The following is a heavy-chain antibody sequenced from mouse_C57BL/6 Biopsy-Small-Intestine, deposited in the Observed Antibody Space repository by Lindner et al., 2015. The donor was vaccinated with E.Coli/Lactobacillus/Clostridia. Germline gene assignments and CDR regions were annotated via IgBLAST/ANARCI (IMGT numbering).Heavy chain of an antibody. Sequence: SVKVSCKVSGYTLTDLSMHWVRQAPGKGLEWMGSFDPEDGETIYTQKFQGRVTMTEDRSTDTAYMELNSLRSEDTAVYYCATFGDWGVVPTATNWFDPWGQGTLVTVSS. CDR3: ATFGDWGVVPTATNWFDP. D-gene: IGHD1-1*01. J-gene: IGHJ4*01. V-gene: IGHV1-36*01. CDR2: FDPEDGET. CDR1: GYTLTDLS.